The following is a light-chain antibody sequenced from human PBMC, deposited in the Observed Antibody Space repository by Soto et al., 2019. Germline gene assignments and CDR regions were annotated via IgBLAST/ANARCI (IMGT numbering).Light chain of an antibody. Sequence: EIVMTQSPATLSVSPGERATLSCRASQSVSSNLAWYQQKPGQAPRLLIYGASTRATGIPARFSGSGSGTEFTLTITSLHSEDFAVYYCQKYNNWRQMYTFGQGTKLEIK. CDR1: QSVSSN. CDR3: QKYNNWRQMYT. J-gene: IGKJ2*01. V-gene: IGKV3-15*01. CDR2: GAS.